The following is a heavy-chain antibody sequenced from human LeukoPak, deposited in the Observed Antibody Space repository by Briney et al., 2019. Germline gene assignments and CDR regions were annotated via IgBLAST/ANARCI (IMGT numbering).Heavy chain of an antibody. V-gene: IGHV3-43*02. D-gene: IGHD2-15*01. CDR3: AKEGYSHTSNYFDN. Sequence: GWSLRLSCAASGFTFSNYGMLWVRQAPGKGLEWVSLLSGDGVSTFYADSVKGRFTISRDNSKNSLTLQMDSLTTEDTDLYYCAKEGYSHTSNYFDNWGQGTLVTVSS. J-gene: IGHJ4*02. CDR2: LSGDGVST. CDR1: GFTFSNYG.